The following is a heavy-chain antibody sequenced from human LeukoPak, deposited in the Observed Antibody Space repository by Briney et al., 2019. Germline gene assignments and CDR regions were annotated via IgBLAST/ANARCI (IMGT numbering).Heavy chain of an antibody. CDR1: GFTFSSYA. CDR3: AKGIYDSSGGDY. V-gene: IGHV3-23*01. D-gene: IGHD3-22*01. Sequence: PGGSLRLSCAASGFTFSSYAMSWVRQAPGKGLEWVSAISGSGGSKYYADSVKGRFTISRDNSKNTLYLQMNSLRAEDTAVYYCAKGIYDSSGGDYWDQGTLVTVSS. J-gene: IGHJ4*02. CDR2: ISGSGGSK.